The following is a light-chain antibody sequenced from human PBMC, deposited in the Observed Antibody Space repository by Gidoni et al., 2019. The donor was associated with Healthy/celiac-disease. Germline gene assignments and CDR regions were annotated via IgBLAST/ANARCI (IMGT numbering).Light chain of an antibody. CDR3: QQYYSYPWT. CDR2: ASP. J-gene: IGKJ1*01. V-gene: IGKV1-8*01. CDR1: QGISSD. Sequence: AIRMTQSPSSFSASTGDRVTITCRASQGISSDLAGYQQKPGKAPKLLIYASPTLQSGVPSRLSGSGSGTDFTLNISCLQSEDFATYYCQQYYSYPWTFGQGTKVEIK.